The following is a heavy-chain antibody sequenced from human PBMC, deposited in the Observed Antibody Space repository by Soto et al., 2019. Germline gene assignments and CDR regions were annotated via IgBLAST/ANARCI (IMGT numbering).Heavy chain of an antibody. CDR2: ISYDGSNK. D-gene: IGHD6-6*01. Sequence: GGSLRLSCAAPGFTLSSYGMHWVRQAPGKGLEWVAVISYDGSNKYYADSVKGRFTISRDNSKNTLYLQMNSLRAEDTAVYYCAKEQVPIITVRPYSYGMHVWGQGTTVTLSS. J-gene: IGHJ6*02. V-gene: IGHV3-30*18. CDR3: AKEQVPIITVRPYSYGMHV. CDR1: GFTLSSYG.